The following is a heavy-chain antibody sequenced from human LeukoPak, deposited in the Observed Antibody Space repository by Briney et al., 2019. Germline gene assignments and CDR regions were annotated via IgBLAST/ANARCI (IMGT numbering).Heavy chain of an antibody. D-gene: IGHD2-15*01. Sequence: GGSLRLSCAASGFSFDDYAMHWVRQLPGKGLEWVSVISGDGGGTDYVDSVKGRFTISRDNSKDSLYLQMNSLRTEDTALYYCAKEFGYCSGSSCYRYYYYPMDVWGQGTTVTVSS. CDR3: AKEFGYCSGSSCYRYYYYPMDV. CDR2: ISGDGGGT. V-gene: IGHV3-43*02. CDR1: GFSFDDYA. J-gene: IGHJ6*02.